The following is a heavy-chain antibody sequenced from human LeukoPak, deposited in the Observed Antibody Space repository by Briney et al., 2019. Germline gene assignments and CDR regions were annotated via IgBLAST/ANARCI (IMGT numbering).Heavy chain of an antibody. CDR2: ITASGTAM. V-gene: IGHV3-48*02. D-gene: IGHD1-26*01. CDR3: AISGSYSFDY. CDR1: GFTFSSYS. J-gene: IGHJ4*02. Sequence: GGSLRLSCAASGFTFSSYSMNWVRQAPGKGLEWVSHITASGTAMFYADSVKGRFTISRDNAKNSLYLQMNSLRDEDRSVYYCAISGSYSFDYWAQEPRFTASS.